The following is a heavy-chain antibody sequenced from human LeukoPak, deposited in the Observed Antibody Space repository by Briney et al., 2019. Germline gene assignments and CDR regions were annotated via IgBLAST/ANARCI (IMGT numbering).Heavy chain of an antibody. CDR2: ISGTSSYI. CDR3: ARGEYGSGSYHIDY. Sequence: GGSLRLSCAASGFTFRSYDMHWVRQAPGKGLEWVSFISGTSSYIYYADSVKGRFTISRDNAKNSLYLQMNSLRAEDTAVYYCARGEYGSGSYHIDYWGQGTLVTVSS. CDR1: GFTFRSYD. D-gene: IGHD3-10*01. J-gene: IGHJ4*02. V-gene: IGHV3-21*01.